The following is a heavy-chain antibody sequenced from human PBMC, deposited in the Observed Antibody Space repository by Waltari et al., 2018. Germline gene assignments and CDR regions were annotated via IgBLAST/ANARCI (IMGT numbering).Heavy chain of an antibody. CDR1: GGSFGGYG. Sequence: VQLVQSGGEVKTPGSSVKVSCKASGGSFGGYGVSWVRQAPGQGLEWMGVIFPMFGIPDFSQQFQDRLTLTADESTNTVYMELSSLTSEDTAIYYCARHELGISQYYYNMYVWGQGTTVTISS. J-gene: IGHJ6*03. CDR2: IFPMFGIP. V-gene: IGHV1-69*12. D-gene: IGHD7-27*01. CDR3: ARHELGISQYYYNMYV.